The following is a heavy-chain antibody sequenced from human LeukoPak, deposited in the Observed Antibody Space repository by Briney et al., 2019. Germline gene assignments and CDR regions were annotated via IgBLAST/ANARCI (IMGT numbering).Heavy chain of an antibody. CDR3: ARDAPPPYYGDFQLNWFDP. D-gene: IGHD4-17*01. J-gene: IGHJ5*02. Sequence: PGGSLRLSCAASGFTFSSYSMNWVRQAPGKGLEWVSSISSSSSYIYYADSVKGRFTISRDNAKNSLYLQMNSLRAEDTAVYYCARDAPPPYYGDFQLNWFDPWGQGTLVTISS. CDR2: ISSSSSYI. CDR1: GFTFSSYS. V-gene: IGHV3-21*01.